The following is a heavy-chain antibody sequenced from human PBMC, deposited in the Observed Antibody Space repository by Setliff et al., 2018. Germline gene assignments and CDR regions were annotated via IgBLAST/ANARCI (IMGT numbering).Heavy chain of an antibody. J-gene: IGHJ3*02. CDR3: ARHNLHGTATTFAFDI. D-gene: IGHD2-21*02. Sequence: PSETPSLTCTVSGDSINSRTNYWSWIRQPAGKGPEWIGHIYASWNTNYNPSLKSRVTISLDTSKNQFSLKLSSVTAADTAVYYCARHNLHGTATTFAFDIWGQGTMVTVSS. CDR1: GDSINSRTNY. CDR2: IYASWNT. V-gene: IGHV4-61*09.